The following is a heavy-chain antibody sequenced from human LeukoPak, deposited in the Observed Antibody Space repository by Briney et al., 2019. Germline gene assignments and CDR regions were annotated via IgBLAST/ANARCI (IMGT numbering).Heavy chain of an antibody. Sequence: SETLSLTCTVSGGSISSYYWSWIRQPPGKGLEWIGYIYYSGSTNYNPSLKSRVTISVDTSKNQFSLKLSSVTAADTAVYYCAREKRKGIGYCSSTSCWNGWFDPWGQGALVTVSS. CDR1: GGSISSYY. CDR3: AREKRKGIGYCSSTSCWNGWFDP. J-gene: IGHJ5*02. V-gene: IGHV4-59*01. D-gene: IGHD2-2*01. CDR2: IYYSGST.